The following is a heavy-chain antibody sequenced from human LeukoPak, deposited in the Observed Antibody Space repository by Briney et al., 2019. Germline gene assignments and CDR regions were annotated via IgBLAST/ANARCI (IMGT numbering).Heavy chain of an antibody. J-gene: IGHJ2*01. Sequence: GGSLRLSCAASGFTFSSYWMHWVRQAPGKGLVWVSRINSGGSSTSYADSVRGRFSISRDNAKNTLYLQMNSLRAEDTAVYYCARDRIFDWLSYDWYFDLWGRGTLVTVSS. D-gene: IGHD3-9*01. CDR3: ARDRIFDWLSYDWYFDL. V-gene: IGHV3-74*01. CDR1: GFTFSSYW. CDR2: INSGGSST.